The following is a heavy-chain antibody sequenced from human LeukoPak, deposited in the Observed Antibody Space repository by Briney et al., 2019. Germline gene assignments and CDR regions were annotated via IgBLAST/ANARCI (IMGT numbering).Heavy chain of an antibody. CDR3: ARGRNVVATSGYFDY. J-gene: IGHJ4*02. CDR2: ISYDGDHK. V-gene: IGHV3-30-3*01. CDR1: GFTFSSYW. Sequence: GGSLRLSCAASGFTFSSYWMSWVRQAPGKGLEWVATISYDGDHKYYADSLKGRFTISRDNSKSTLYLQMNSLRAEDTAVYYCARGRNVVATSGYFDYWGQGTLVTVSS. D-gene: IGHD5-12*01.